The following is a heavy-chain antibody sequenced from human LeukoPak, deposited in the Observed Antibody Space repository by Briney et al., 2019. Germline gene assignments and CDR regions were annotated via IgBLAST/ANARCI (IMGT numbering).Heavy chain of an antibody. D-gene: IGHD5-24*01. CDR2: INPSDGST. Sequence: ASVKVSCKASGYTFTSYYMHWVRQAPGQGLEWMGIINPSDGSTNYAQRFQGRVTMTRDTSTTTVYMGLSSLKSEDTAVYYCARGEKNRDDYNPPEYWGQGTLVTVSS. J-gene: IGHJ4*02. CDR1: GYTFTSYY. V-gene: IGHV1-46*01. CDR3: ARGEKNRDDYNPPEY.